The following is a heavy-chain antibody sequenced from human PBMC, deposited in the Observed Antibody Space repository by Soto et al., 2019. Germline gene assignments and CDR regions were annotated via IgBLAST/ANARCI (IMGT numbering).Heavy chain of an antibody. CDR1: GFTFSSYA. J-gene: IGHJ4*02. CDR2: INGSGGST. V-gene: IGHV3-23*01. Sequence: EVQLLESGGGLVQPGGSLRLSCAASGFTFSSYAMSWVRQAPGKGLEWVSAINGSGGSTYYADSVKGRFTISRDNSKNTLYLQMNSLRAEDTAVYYCAKDLGDGSGSYYTSDWGQGTLVTVSS. D-gene: IGHD3-10*01. CDR3: AKDLGDGSGSYYTSD.